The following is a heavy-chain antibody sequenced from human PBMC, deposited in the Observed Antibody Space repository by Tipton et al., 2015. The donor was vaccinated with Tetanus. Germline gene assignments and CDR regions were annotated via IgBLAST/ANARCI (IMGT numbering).Heavy chain of an antibody. Sequence: TLSLTCSVSGGSISSYFWSWIRQSPGQGLEWIGLIYYGGSTSYNPSLKSRVTISVDTSKNQLSLKLTSVTAADTAVYYCAGVTAQRTELYFEHWGQGTQVTVSS. CDR1: GGSISSYF. J-gene: IGHJ1*01. CDR3: AGVTAQRTELYFEH. CDR2: IYYGGST. D-gene: IGHD2-8*02. V-gene: IGHV4-59*01.